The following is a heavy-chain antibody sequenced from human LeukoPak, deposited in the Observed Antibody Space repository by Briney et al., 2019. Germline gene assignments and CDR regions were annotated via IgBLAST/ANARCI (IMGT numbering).Heavy chain of an antibody. CDR3: AREGGGDTMVRGAFVFRGFDY. Sequence: GGSLRLSCAASGFTFDDSGMSWVRQAPGKGLEWVSVISWNGGSTGYADSVKGRFTISRDNANNSLYLQMNSLRAEDTAVYYCAREGGGDTMVRGAFVFRGFDYWGQGTLVTVSS. J-gene: IGHJ4*02. V-gene: IGHV3-20*04. CDR2: ISWNGGST. D-gene: IGHD3-10*01. CDR1: GFTFDDSG.